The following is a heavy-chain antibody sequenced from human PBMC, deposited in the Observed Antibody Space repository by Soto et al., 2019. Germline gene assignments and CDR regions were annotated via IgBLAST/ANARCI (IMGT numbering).Heavy chain of an antibody. CDR1: NDSISPYY. CDR2: IYYSGST. V-gene: IGHV4-59*08. D-gene: IGHD3-10*01. Sequence: QVQLQESGPGLVKPSETLSLTCTVSNDSISPYYWSWIRQPPGKGLEWIGFIYYSGSTTYNPTLKSRLTISVATSKNQSSQKLTSVTAADTAIYYFARHCPPLHSGSHYFDLWGQGTLVTVSS. CDR3: ARHCPPLHSGSHYFDL. J-gene: IGHJ4*02.